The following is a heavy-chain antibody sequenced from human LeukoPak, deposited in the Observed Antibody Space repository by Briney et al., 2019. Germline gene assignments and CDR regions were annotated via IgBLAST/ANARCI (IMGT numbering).Heavy chain of an antibody. CDR3: AKVVGPTTHPHAFDI. CDR2: ISGSGGST. Sequence: GGSLRLSCAASGFTFSSYAMSWVRQAPGRGLEWVSAISGSGGSTYYADSVKGRFTISRDNSKNTLYLQMNSLRAEDTAVYYCAKVVGPTTHPHAFDIWGQGTMVTVSS. V-gene: IGHV3-23*01. CDR1: GFTFSSYA. J-gene: IGHJ3*02. D-gene: IGHD1-26*01.